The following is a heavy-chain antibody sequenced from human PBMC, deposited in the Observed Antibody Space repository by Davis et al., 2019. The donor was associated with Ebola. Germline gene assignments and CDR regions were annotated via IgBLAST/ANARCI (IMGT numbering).Heavy chain of an antibody. V-gene: IGHV3-11*04. CDR1: GFTFSDYY. Sequence: PGGSLRLSCAASGFTFSDYYMSWIRQAPGKGLEWVSYISSSGSTIYYADSVKGRFTTSRDNAKNSLYLQMSSLRAEDTAVYYCARDWDSHYDSSGYGYDYWGQGTLVTVSS. CDR3: ARDWDSHYDSSGYGYDY. CDR2: ISSSGSTI. D-gene: IGHD3-22*01. J-gene: IGHJ4*02.